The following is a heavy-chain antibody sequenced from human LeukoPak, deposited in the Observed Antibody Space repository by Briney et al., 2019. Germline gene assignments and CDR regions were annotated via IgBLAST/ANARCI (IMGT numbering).Heavy chain of an antibody. D-gene: IGHD3-10*01. Sequence: GGSLRLSCVASGFPFSSYWMTWVRQAPGKGPEWLAVISYDGSNKYYADSVKGRFTVSRDNSKNTLYLQMNSLRAEDTAVYYCAKDTISGSYSLYYFDYWGQGTLVTVSS. CDR1: GFPFSSYW. CDR2: ISYDGSNK. V-gene: IGHV3-30*18. CDR3: AKDTISGSYSLYYFDY. J-gene: IGHJ4*02.